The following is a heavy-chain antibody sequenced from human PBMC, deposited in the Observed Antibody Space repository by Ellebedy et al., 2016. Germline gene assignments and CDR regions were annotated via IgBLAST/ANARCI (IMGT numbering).Heavy chain of an antibody. Sequence: ASVKVSCKASGYTFTSYAMHWVRQAPGQRLEWMGWINAGNGNTKYSQKFQGRVTITRDTSASTAYMELSSLRSEDTAVYYCARSLYSSSWYAPYYYGMDVWGQGTTVTVSS. CDR1: GYTFTSYA. V-gene: IGHV1-3*01. J-gene: IGHJ6*02. D-gene: IGHD6-13*01. CDR2: INAGNGNT. CDR3: ARSLYSSSWYAPYYYGMDV.